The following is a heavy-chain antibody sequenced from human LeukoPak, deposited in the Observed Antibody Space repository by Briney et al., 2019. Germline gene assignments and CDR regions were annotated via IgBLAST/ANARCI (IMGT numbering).Heavy chain of an antibody. CDR1: GFTFSSYN. CDR3: ARVLAGLWYFDL. V-gene: IGHV3-30*02. J-gene: IGHJ2*01. D-gene: IGHD2-15*01. CDR2: IQNDATNK. Sequence: GGSLRLSCAASGFTFSSYNIHWVRQAPGKGLEWEAFIQNDATNKYYAESVKGRFTASRDNSKNTSFLQMIDLRPEDTAVYYCARVLAGLWYFDLWGRGTLVTVSS.